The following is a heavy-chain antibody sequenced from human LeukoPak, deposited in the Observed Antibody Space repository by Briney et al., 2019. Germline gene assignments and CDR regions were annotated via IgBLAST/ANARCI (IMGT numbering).Heavy chain of an antibody. CDR1: GFTFSSYA. J-gene: IGHJ3*02. V-gene: IGHV3-23*01. CDR3: ARFSVGVMCGGDCYDAFDI. CDR2: ISGSGGST. D-gene: IGHD2-21*02. Sequence: GGSLRLSCAASGFTFSSYAMSWVRQAPGKGLEWVSAISGSGGSTYYADSVKGRFTISRDNSKNTLYLQMNSLRAEDTAVYYCARFSVGVMCGGDCYDAFDIWGQGTMVTVSS.